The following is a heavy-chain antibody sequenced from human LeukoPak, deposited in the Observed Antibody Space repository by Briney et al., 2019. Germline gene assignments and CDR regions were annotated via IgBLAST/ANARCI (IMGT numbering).Heavy chain of an antibody. CDR2: INSDGSIT. J-gene: IGHJ6*02. Sequence: QPGGSLRLSCAASGFTFTTYWMHWVRHAPGKGLVWVSHINSDGSITSYADSVKGRLTISRDNAKNTLYLQMNSLRAEDTAVYYCARDAVGTANAVWGQGTTVTVSS. CDR3: ARDAVGTANAV. CDR1: GFTFTTYW. D-gene: IGHD5-18*01. V-gene: IGHV3-74*01.